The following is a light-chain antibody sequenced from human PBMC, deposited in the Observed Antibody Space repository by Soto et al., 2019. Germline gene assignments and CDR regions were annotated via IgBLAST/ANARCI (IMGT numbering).Light chain of an antibody. CDR1: QPVTTTY. Sequence: IVLTQSPATLSLSPGERATLSCTASQPVTTTYIAWYQQKFGQAPRLLIYGASTSATGTPDRFTGGGFGTDFTLSISRVEPEDCAVYYCQQNDSSSTFGGGTKVEMK. CDR3: QQNDSSST. CDR2: GAS. J-gene: IGKJ4*01. V-gene: IGKV3-20*01.